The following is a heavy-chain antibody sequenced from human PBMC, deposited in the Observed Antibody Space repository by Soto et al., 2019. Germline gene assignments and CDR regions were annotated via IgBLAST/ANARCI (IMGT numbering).Heavy chain of an antibody. J-gene: IGHJ6*02. CDR1: GGSLSSYY. D-gene: IGHD5-12*01. CDR3: ARDVTITGRGGMDA. CDR2: IYNRGIT. Sequence: TSETLSLTCTVSGGSLSSYYCTWIRQSPGKGLEWIGYIYNRGITKYNPALGSRVTISVDTSKNQFSLKLTSVTAADTAVYYCARDVTITGRGGMDAWGQGTTVTVSS. V-gene: IGHV4-59*01.